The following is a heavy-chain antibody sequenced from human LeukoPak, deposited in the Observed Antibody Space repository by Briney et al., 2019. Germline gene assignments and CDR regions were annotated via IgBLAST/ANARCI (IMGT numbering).Heavy chain of an antibody. CDR1: GYTFTSYG. Sequence: GASVKVSCKASGYTFTSYGISWVRQAPGQGLEWMGWISAYNGNTNYAQKFQGRVTMTRDMSTSTVYMELSSLRSEDTAVYYCARDLSRNYADYWGQGTLVTVSS. CDR3: ARDLSRNYADY. V-gene: IGHV1-18*01. CDR2: ISAYNGNT. D-gene: IGHD1-7*01. J-gene: IGHJ4*02.